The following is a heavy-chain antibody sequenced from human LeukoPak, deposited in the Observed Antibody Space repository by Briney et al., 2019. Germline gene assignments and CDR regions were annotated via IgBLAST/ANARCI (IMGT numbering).Heavy chain of an antibody. CDR2: INEDGSLT. J-gene: IGHJ4*02. CDR3: VRALTGTDDF. V-gene: IGHV3-74*01. D-gene: IGHD1-7*01. CDR1: GFTFSGSW. Sequence: PGGSLRLSCAASGFTFSGSWMHWVRQTQGKGLVWVSRINEDGSLTNYVDSVKGRFTIFRDNTKNTLYLQMNSLRVEDTAVYYCVRALTGTDDFWGQGTLVTVSS.